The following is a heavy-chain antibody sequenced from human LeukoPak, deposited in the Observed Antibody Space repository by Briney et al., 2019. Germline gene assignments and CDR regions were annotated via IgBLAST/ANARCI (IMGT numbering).Heavy chain of an antibody. CDR3: ARGELELQRGRRNNWFDP. CDR2: IYYSGST. D-gene: IGHD1-7*01. Sequence: SETLSLTCTVSGGSISSYYWSWIRQPPGKGLEWNGYIYYSGSTNYNPSLKSRVTISVDTSKNQFSLKLSSVTAADTAVYYCARGELELQRGRRNNWFDPWGQGTLVTVSS. J-gene: IGHJ5*02. CDR1: GGSISSYY. V-gene: IGHV4-59*08.